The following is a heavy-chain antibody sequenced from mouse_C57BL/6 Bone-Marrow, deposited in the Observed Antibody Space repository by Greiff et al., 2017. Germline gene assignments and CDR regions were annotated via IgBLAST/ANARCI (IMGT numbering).Heavy chain of an antibody. V-gene: IGHV2-9-1*01. CDR3: ARNAYYSNYAWFAD. CDR1: GFSLTSYA. J-gene: IGHJ3*01. CDR2: IWTGGGT. Sequence: VQLQESGPGLVAPSQSLSITCTVSGFSLTSYAISWVRQPQGKGLEWLGVIWTGGGTNYNSALKSRLSISKDKSKSQVFLKMNSLQTDDTARYYCARNAYYSNYAWFADWGQGTLVTVSA. D-gene: IGHD2-5*01.